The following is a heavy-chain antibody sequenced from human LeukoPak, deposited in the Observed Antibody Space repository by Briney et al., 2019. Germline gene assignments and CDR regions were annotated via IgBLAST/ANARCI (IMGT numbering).Heavy chain of an antibody. Sequence: ASVKVSCKASGYTFTSYDINWVRQAPGQGLEWMGWMNPNSGNTGYAQKFQGRVTMTRNTSISTTYMELSSLRSEDTAVYYCARTYYYDSSGYYNWFDPWGQGNLVTVSS. J-gene: IGHJ5*02. CDR1: GYTFTSYD. CDR3: ARTYYYDSSGYYNWFDP. V-gene: IGHV1-8*01. CDR2: MNPNSGNT. D-gene: IGHD3-22*01.